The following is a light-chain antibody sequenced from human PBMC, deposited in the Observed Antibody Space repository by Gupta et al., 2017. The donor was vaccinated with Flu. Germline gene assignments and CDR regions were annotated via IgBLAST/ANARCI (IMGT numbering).Light chain of an antibody. J-gene: IGLJ2*01. CDR2: EVS. Sequence: QSALPQPASVSESPGPSIAISCTGTSSDVGDYNYVSWYQQHPGKAPKLMIFEVSNRPSGVSDRFSGSKSGNTASLTISGLQAEDEADYYCSSYTNTNTLVVFGGGTKLTVL. V-gene: IGLV2-14*01. CDR3: SSYTNTNTLVV. CDR1: SSDVGDYNY.